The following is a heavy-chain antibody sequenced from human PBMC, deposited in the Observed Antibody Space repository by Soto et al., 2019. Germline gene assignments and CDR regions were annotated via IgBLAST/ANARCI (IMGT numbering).Heavy chain of an antibody. V-gene: IGHV3-48*01. CDR2: ISSSSSTI. J-gene: IGHJ6*03. Sequence: PGGSLRLSCAASGFTFSSYSMNWVRQAPGKGLEWVSYISSSSSTIYYADSVKGRFTISRDNAKNSLYLQMNSLRAEDTAVYYCARDPNYDFWSGSPDYYYYYMDVWGKGTTVTVS. CDR3: ARDPNYDFWSGSPDYYYYYMDV. D-gene: IGHD3-3*01. CDR1: GFTFSSYS.